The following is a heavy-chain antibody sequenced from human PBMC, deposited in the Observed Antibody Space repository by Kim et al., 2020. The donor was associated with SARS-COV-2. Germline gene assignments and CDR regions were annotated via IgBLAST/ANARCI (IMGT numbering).Heavy chain of an antibody. CDR3: AREVFGWFDP. V-gene: IGHV3-21*01. CDR2: I. D-gene: IGHD3-16*01. Sequence: IYYADSVKGRFTISRDNAKNSVYLQMNSLRAEDTAGYYCAREVFGWFDPWGQGTLVTVSS. J-gene: IGHJ5*02.